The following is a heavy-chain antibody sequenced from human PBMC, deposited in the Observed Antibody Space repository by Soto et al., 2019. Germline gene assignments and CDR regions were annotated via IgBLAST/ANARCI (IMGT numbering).Heavy chain of an antibody. CDR3: ASRGVDDYGDPYYFDY. Sequence: ASVKVSCKASGYTFTSYGSSWVRQAPGQGLEWMGWISAYNGNTNYAQKLQGRVTMATDTSTSTAYMELRSLRSDDTAVYYCASRGVDDYGDPYYFDYWGQGTLVTVSS. V-gene: IGHV1-18*01. CDR1: GYTFTSYG. J-gene: IGHJ4*02. CDR2: ISAYNGNT. D-gene: IGHD4-17*01.